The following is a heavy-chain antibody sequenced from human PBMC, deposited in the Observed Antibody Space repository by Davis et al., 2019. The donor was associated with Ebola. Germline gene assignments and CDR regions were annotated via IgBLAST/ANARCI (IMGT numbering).Heavy chain of an antibody. CDR2: INAGNGDT. CDR3: ARDGCPHSSSWYCSYYYGMDV. Sequence: ASVKVSCKASGYIFTTYAIHWVRQAPGQRLEWMGWINAGNGDTKSSQKFQGRVTIIADKSTSTAYMELSSLRSEDTAVYYCARDGCPHSSSWYCSYYYGMDVWGQGTTVTVSS. CDR1: GYIFTTYA. V-gene: IGHV1-3*01. J-gene: IGHJ6*02. D-gene: IGHD6-13*01.